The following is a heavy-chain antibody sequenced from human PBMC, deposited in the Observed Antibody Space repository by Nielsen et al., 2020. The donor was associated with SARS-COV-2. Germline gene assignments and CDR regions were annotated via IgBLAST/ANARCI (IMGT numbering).Heavy chain of an antibody. Sequence: SETLSLTCTVSGGSISSYYWSWIRQPAGKGLEWIGRIYTSGSTNYNPSLKSRVTMSVDTSKNQFSLKLSPVTAADTAVYYCARDKEDYYDSSGYYQYNWFDPWGQGTLVTVSS. CDR2: IYTSGST. V-gene: IGHV4-4*07. D-gene: IGHD3-22*01. CDR3: ARDKEDYYDSSGYYQYNWFDP. J-gene: IGHJ5*02. CDR1: GGSISSYY.